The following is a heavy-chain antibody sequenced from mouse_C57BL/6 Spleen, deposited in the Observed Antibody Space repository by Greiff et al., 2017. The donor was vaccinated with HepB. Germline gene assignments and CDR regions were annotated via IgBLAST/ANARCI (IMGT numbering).Heavy chain of an antibody. CDR1: GYTFTDYN. Sequence: VQLQQSGPELVKPGASVKIPCKASGYTFTDYNMDWVKQSHGKSLEWIGDINPNNGGTIYNQKFKGKATLTVDKSSSTAYMELRSLTSEDTAVYYCARGITTVVAYYFDYWGQGTTLTVSS. CDR3: ARGITTVVAYYFDY. D-gene: IGHD1-1*01. CDR2: INPNNGGT. V-gene: IGHV1-18*01. J-gene: IGHJ2*01.